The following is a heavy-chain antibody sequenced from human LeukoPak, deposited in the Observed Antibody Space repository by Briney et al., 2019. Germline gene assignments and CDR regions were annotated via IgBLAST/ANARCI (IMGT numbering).Heavy chain of an antibody. J-gene: IGHJ4*02. CDR2: INKDGTDK. Sequence: PGGSLRLSCAASGFSFSTFWMTWVRLAPARGLEWVANINKDGTDKYYVDSVKGRFTISRDNAKKSLYLQKDSQRAEDAAVYYCGFANGWIFDFRGQGTLVTVSS. CDR3: GFANGWIFDF. D-gene: IGHD6-19*01. V-gene: IGHV3-7*05. CDR1: GFSFSTFW.